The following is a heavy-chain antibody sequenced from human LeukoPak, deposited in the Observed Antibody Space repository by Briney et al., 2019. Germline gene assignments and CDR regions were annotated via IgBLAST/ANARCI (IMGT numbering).Heavy chain of an antibody. CDR3: AKMSRNPREGELLGVDN. J-gene: IGHJ4*02. D-gene: IGHD1-26*01. CDR2: ISGSGGST. CDR1: GFTFSSYA. Sequence: PGGSLRLSCAASGFTFSSYAMSWVRQAPGKGLEWVSAISGSGGSTYYADSVKGRFTISRDNSKNTLYLQMNSLRAEDTAVYYCAKMSRNPREGELLGVDNGGKGTLVTVSP. V-gene: IGHV3-23*01.